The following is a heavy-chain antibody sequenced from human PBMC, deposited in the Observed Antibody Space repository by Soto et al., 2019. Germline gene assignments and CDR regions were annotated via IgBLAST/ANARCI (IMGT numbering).Heavy chain of an antibody. CDR2: IIPIFGTA. Sequence: SVKVSCKASGGTFSSYAISWVRQAPGQGLEWMGGIIPIFGTANYAQKFQGRVTITADESTSTAYMELSSLRSEDTAVYYCARVTPLTIFGVVNSAFDIWGQGTMVTVS. CDR1: GGTFSSYA. D-gene: IGHD3-3*01. V-gene: IGHV1-69*13. J-gene: IGHJ3*02. CDR3: ARVTPLTIFGVVNSAFDI.